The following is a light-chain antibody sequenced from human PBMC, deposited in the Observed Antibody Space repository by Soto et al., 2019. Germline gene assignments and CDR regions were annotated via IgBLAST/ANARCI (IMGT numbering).Light chain of an antibody. V-gene: IGKV1D-13*01. CDR3: QQFNNYPIT. J-gene: IGKJ5*01. CDR2: DAS. Sequence: AIPLTQSPSSLSASVGDRVTITCRASQDISSALAWYQQKPGKAPKLLIYDASSLESGVPSSFSGSGSGTDFTLTINRLQPEDFATYYCQQFNNYPITFGQGTRLEIK. CDR1: QDISSA.